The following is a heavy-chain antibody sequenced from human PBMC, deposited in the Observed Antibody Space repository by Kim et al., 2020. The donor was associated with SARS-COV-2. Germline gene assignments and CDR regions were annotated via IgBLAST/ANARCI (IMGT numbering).Heavy chain of an antibody. CDR1: GGSISSYY. V-gene: IGHV4-59*08. D-gene: IGHD1-26*01. Sequence: SETLSLTCTVSGGSISSYYWSWIRQPPGKGLEWVGFIYYSGSTNYNPSLKSRVSISVDTSKNQFSLKLSSVTAADTAVYYCARLIVGATHDAFDIWGQGTMVTVSS. J-gene: IGHJ3*02. CDR2: IYYSGST. CDR3: ARLIVGATHDAFDI.